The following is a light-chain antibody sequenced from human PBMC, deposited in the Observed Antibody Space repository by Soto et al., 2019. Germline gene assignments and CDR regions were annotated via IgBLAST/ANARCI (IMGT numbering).Light chain of an antibody. CDR3: QETNDHT. V-gene: IGKV1-5*01. CDR1: QRINEW. J-gene: IGKJ2*01. CDR2: DAS. Sequence: DIQMTQSPSTLSASVGDRVTITCRARQRINEWLAWYQKKPGEAPKLLIYDASTLQRGVPSRFSGSGSGTEFTLTISSLQPDDLATYYCQETNDHTFGQGTKLETK.